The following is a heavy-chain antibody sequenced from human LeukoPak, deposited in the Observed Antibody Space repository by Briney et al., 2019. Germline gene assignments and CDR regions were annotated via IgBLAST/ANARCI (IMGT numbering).Heavy chain of an antibody. J-gene: IGHJ4*02. D-gene: IGHD2-2*01. V-gene: IGHV3-23*01. Sequence: GGSLRLSCAASGFTFSSYAMSWVRQAPGKGLEWVSAISGSGGSTYYADSAKGRFTISRDNSKNTLYLQMNSLRAEDTAVYYCAKWRGPAAYSFYFDYWGQGTLVTVSS. CDR3: AKWRGPAAYSFYFDY. CDR1: GFTFSSYA. CDR2: ISGSGGST.